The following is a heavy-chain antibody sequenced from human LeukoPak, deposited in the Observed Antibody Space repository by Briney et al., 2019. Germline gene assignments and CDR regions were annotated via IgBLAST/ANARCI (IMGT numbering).Heavy chain of an antibody. CDR2: ISSSGGGT. V-gene: IGHV3-21*01. Sequence: AGGSLRLSCEASGFTFSNAWMNWVRQAPGKGLECVSGISSSGGGTYYADSVKGRFTISRDNAKNSLYLQMNSLRAEDTAVYYCVRDLRYDYVWGSYRPDDYGMDVWGQGTTVTVSS. CDR1: GFTFSNAW. J-gene: IGHJ6*02. CDR3: VRDLRYDYVWGSYRPDDYGMDV. D-gene: IGHD3-16*02.